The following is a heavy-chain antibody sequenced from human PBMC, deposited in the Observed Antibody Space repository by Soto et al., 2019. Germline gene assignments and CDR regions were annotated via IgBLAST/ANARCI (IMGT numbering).Heavy chain of an antibody. CDR3: ARADGSRSTSGY. Sequence: EVQLVESGGGLVQPGGSLRLSCAASGFTFSSYWMSWVRQAPGKGLEWVANIKQDGSEKYNVDFVKGRFTISRANAKNSLYLQMSCLRVEHTAVYYCARADGSRSTSGYWGQGTLCTASS. J-gene: IGHJ4*02. CDR2: IKQDGSEK. CDR1: GFTFSSYW. V-gene: IGHV3-7*01. D-gene: IGHD3-10*01.